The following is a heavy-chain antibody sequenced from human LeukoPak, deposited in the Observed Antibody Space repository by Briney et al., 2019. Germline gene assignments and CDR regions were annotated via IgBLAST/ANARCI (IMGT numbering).Heavy chain of an antibody. J-gene: IGHJ4*02. CDR3: ARGCPLIAAAGTPYFDY. V-gene: IGHV3-53*05. D-gene: IGHD6-13*01. CDR2: IYSGGST. Sequence: SGGSLRLSCAASGFTVSSNYMSWVREAPGKGLEWVSVIYSGGSTYYADSVKGRFTISRDNSKNTLYLQMGSLRAEDMAVDYCARGCPLIAAAGTPYFDYWGQGTLVTVSS. CDR1: GFTVSSNY.